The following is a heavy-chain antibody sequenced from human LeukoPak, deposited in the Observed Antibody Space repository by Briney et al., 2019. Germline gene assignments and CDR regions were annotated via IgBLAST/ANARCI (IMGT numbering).Heavy chain of an antibody. CDR1: GFTFSSYS. Sequence: PGGSLRLSCAASGFTFSSYSMNWVRQAPGKGQEWVSYIDSSSNTISYADSVKGRFTISGDNARNSLYLQMNNLRADDTAVYYCTRANYCLDYWGQRTLVTVSS. CDR2: IDSSSNTI. J-gene: IGHJ4*02. D-gene: IGHD1-7*01. V-gene: IGHV3-48*04. CDR3: TRANYCLDY.